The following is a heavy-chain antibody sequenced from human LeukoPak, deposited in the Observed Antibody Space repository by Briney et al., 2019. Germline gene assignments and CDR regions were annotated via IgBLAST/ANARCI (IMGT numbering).Heavy chain of an antibody. Sequence: PGGSLRLSCAASGFTFSSYAMTWVRQAPGKGLEWVSAVSRNGDSTYYADSVKGRFTISRDNSKNTLYLQMNSLRAEDTAVYYCAKDRDGYNYWCLDYWGQGTLVTVSS. J-gene: IGHJ4*02. CDR2: VSRNGDST. V-gene: IGHV3-23*01. D-gene: IGHD5-24*01. CDR3: AKDRDGYNYWCLDY. CDR1: GFTFSSYA.